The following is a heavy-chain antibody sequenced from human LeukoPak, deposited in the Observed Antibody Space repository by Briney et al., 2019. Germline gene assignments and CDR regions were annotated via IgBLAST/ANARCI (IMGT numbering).Heavy chain of an antibody. V-gene: IGHV3-23*05. Sequence: GGSLRLSCAASGFTFGNYAMSWVRQAPGKDLEWVSAIYNGGSIYYAGSVKGRFTISTDNSKNTLYLQMNSLRAEDTAMYYCARRGLYYDSSAYSHYSFDYWGQGTLVTVSS. CDR1: GFTFGNYA. CDR2: IYNGGSI. CDR3: ARRGLYYDSSAYSHYSFDY. D-gene: IGHD3-22*01. J-gene: IGHJ4*02.